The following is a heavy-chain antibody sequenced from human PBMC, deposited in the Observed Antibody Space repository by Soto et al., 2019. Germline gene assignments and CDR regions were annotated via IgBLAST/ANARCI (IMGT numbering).Heavy chain of an antibody. Sequence: EVQLLESGGGLVQPGGSLRLSCAASGFTFSTSDMSWVRQAPGKGLEWVSSISGSGDYTNYADSVKGRFTISRDNSKNTLYLQINSLPAEDTAVYYCANHGGFDIWGQGTMVAVSS. J-gene: IGHJ3*02. CDR3: ANHGGFDI. CDR2: ISGSGDYT. V-gene: IGHV3-23*01. CDR1: GFTFSTSD. D-gene: IGHD4-17*01.